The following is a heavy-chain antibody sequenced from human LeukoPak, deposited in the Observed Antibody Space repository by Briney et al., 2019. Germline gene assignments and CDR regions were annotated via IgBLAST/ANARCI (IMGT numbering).Heavy chain of an antibody. Sequence: GGSLRLSCAASGFTFSSYGMHWVRQAPGKGLEWVAVIWYDGSNKYYADSVKGRFTISRDNSKNTLYLQMNSLRAEDTALYYCARAGHCTNGICYTPDFDYWGQGTLVTVSS. CDR1: GFTFSSYG. CDR3: ARAGHCTNGICYTPDFDY. D-gene: IGHD2-8*01. V-gene: IGHV3-33*01. CDR2: IWYDGSNK. J-gene: IGHJ4*02.